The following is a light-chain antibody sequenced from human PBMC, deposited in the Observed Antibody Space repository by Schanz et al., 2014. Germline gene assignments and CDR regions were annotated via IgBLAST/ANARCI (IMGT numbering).Light chain of an antibody. J-gene: IGKJ1*01. CDR3: QHYSLSPL. V-gene: IGKV3-20*01. Sequence: EIVLTQSPATLSLSPGERATLSCRASQSVTSTYLAWYQQKPGQAPRLLIFGTSRRATGIPDRFSGSGSGTDFTLTISRLEPEDFAVYYCQHYSLSPLFGQGTKVDI. CDR1: QSVTSTY. CDR2: GTS.